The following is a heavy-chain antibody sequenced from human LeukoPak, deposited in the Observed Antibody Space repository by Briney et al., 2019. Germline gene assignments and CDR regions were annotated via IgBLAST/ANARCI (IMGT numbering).Heavy chain of an antibody. V-gene: IGHV3-30*02. CDR1: GFTFSSYG. D-gene: IGHD3-9*01. Sequence: PGGSLRLSCAASGFTFSSYGMHWVRQAPGKGLEWVAFIRYDGNNKFYADSVKGRFTISRDNSKNTLYLQMNSLRPEDTAVYYCARDDTYYDILTGYFDYWGQGTLVTVSS. J-gene: IGHJ4*02. CDR3: ARDDTYYDILTGYFDY. CDR2: IRYDGNNK.